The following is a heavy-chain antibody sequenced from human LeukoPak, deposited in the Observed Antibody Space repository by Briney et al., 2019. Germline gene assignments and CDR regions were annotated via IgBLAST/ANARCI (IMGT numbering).Heavy chain of an antibody. V-gene: IGHV3-53*01. CDR2: IYSGGST. J-gene: IGHJ4*02. CDR1: GFTVSSNY. D-gene: IGHD6-13*01. Sequence: GGSLRLSCAASGFTVSSNYMSWVRQAPGKGLEWVSVIYSGGSTYYADSVKGRFTISRDNSKNTLYLQMNGLRAEDTAVYYCAKDHYSSSWQGFDYWGQGTLVTVSS. CDR3: AKDHYSSSWQGFDY.